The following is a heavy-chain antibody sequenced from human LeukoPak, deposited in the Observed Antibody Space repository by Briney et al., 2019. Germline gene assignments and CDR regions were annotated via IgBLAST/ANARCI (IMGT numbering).Heavy chain of an antibody. J-gene: IGHJ5*02. CDR1: GGSFSGYY. CDR3: ARGLIAVAGTRINWFDP. Sequence: SETLSLTCAVYGGSFSGYYWSWIRQPPGKGLEWIGEINHSGSTNYNPSLKSRVTISVDTSKNQFSLKLSSVTAADTAVYYCARGLIAVAGTRINWFDPWGQGTLVTVSS. V-gene: IGHV4-34*01. D-gene: IGHD6-19*01. CDR2: INHSGST.